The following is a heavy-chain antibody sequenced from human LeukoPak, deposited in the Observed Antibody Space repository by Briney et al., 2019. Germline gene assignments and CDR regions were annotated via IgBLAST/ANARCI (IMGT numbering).Heavy chain of an antibody. V-gene: IGHV3-33*01. J-gene: IGHJ4*02. CDR3: ASDRESISGWHPFDY. D-gene: IGHD6-19*01. CDR2: IWYDGSNK. Sequence: GRSLRLSCAASGFTFSSYGMHWVRQAPGKGLEWVAVIWYDGSNKYYADSVKGRFTISRDNSKNTLYLQMNSLRAEDTAVYYCASDRESISGWHPFDYWGQGTLVTVSS. CDR1: GFTFSSYG.